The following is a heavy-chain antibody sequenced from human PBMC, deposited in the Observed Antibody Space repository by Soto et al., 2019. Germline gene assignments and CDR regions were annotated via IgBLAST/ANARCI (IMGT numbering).Heavy chain of an antibody. D-gene: IGHD3-10*01. CDR1: GYTFTSYV. V-gene: IGHV1-3*01. Sequence: QVQLVQSGAEVKKPGASVKVSCKASGYTFTSYVMHWVRQAPGQRLEWMGWINAGNGNTKYSQKFQGRVTITRDTSASTAYMELRSLRSEDTAVYYCARLTVRGVTFWGQGTLVTVSS. CDR2: INAGNGNT. CDR3: ARLTVRGVTF. J-gene: IGHJ4*02.